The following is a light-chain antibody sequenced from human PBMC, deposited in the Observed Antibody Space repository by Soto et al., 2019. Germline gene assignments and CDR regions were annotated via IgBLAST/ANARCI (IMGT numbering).Light chain of an antibody. CDR3: RSLDSSLSVV. Sequence: QSVLTQPPSVSGAPGQRVTISCTGSSSNIGEGYDVHWYQQLPGRAPKLLIYGNTNRPSGVPDRFSGYKSGTSASLAITGLQAEDEADYYCRSLDSSLSVVFGGGTQLTVL. CDR1: SSNIGEGYD. V-gene: IGLV1-40*01. J-gene: IGLJ2*01. CDR2: GNT.